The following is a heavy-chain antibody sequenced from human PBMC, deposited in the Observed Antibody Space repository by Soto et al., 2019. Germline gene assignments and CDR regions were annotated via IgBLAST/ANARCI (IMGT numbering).Heavy chain of an antibody. CDR1: GFTFSSYG. CDR2: IWYDGSNK. Sequence: GGSLRLSCAASGFTFSSYGMHGVRQAPGKGLEWVAVIWYDGSNKYYADSVKGRFTISRDNSKNTLYLQMNSLRAEDTAVYYCARDLFRSSLLHYYYGMDVWGQGTTVTVSS. D-gene: IGHD6-6*01. J-gene: IGHJ6*02. CDR3: ARDLFRSSLLHYYYGMDV. V-gene: IGHV3-33*01.